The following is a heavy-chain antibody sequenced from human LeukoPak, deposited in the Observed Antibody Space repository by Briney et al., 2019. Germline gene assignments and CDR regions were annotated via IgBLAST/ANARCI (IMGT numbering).Heavy chain of an antibody. Sequence: ASVRVSCKASGYTFTSYGISWVRQAPGQGLEWMGWISAYNGNTNYAQKLQGRVTMTTDTSTSTAYMELRSLRSDDTAVYYCARDAAAYSPVDYWGQGTLVTVSS. J-gene: IGHJ4*02. V-gene: IGHV1-18*01. D-gene: IGHD4-11*01. CDR1: GYTFTSYG. CDR3: ARDAAAYSPVDY. CDR2: ISAYNGNT.